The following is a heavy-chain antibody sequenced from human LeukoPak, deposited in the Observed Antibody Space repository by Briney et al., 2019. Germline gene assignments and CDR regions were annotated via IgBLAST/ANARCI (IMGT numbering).Heavy chain of an antibody. Sequence: SVKVSCKASGGTFSSSAISWVRQAPGQGLEWMGRIIPILGIANYAQKFQGRVTITADKSTSTAYMELSSLRSEDTAVYYCCITMVRGVRRSQYYYYGMDVWGQGTTVTVSS. CDR1: GGTFSSSA. J-gene: IGHJ6*02. CDR2: IIPILGIA. D-gene: IGHD3-10*01. CDR3: CITMVRGVRRSQYYYYGMDV. V-gene: IGHV1-69*04.